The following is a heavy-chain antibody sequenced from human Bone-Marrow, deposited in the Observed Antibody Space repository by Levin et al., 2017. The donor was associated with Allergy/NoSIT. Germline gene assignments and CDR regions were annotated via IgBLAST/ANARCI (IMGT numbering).Heavy chain of an antibody. CDR1: GFSFSDYA. D-gene: IGHD1-14*01. J-gene: IGHJ4*02. Sequence: GGSLRLSCAASGFSFSDYAIHWVRQAPGKGLEWVSVISYDGRSQYYAESVKGRFTISRDNSKNTLFLEMNSLRHDDTGVYFCARDEAAGSVITTSGFWGQGTEVTVSS. CDR2: ISYDGRSQ. V-gene: IGHV3-30*04. CDR3: ARDEAAGSVITTSGF.